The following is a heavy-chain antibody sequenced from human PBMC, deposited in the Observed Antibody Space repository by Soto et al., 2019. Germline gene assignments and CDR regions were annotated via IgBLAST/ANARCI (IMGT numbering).Heavy chain of an antibody. CDR3: AKDAFNQKPHPYWYFDL. V-gene: IGHV3-23*01. CDR1: GFTFSSYA. Sequence: EVQLLESGGGLVQPGGSLRLSCAASGFTFSSYAMSWVRQAPGKGLEWVSAISGSGGSTYYADSVKGRFTISRDNSKNTLYLQMNSLRAEDTAVYYCAKDAFNQKPHPYWYFDLWGRGTLVTVSS. CDR2: ISGSGGST. J-gene: IGHJ2*01.